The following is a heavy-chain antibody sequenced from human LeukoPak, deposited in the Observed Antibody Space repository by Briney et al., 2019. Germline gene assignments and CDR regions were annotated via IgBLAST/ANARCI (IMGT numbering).Heavy chain of an antibody. Sequence: SETLSLTCTVSGGSISSYYWGWIRQPPGKGLEWIGSIYYSGSTYYNPSLKSRVTISVDTSKNQFSLKLSSVTAADTAVYYCARDVSREAFDYWGQGTLVTVSS. V-gene: IGHV4-39*07. J-gene: IGHJ4*02. CDR3: ARDVSREAFDY. CDR2: IYYSGST. CDR1: GGSISSYY. D-gene: IGHD2-2*01.